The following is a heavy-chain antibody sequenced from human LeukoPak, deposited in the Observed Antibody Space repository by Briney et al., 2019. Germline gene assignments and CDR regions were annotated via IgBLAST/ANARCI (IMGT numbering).Heavy chain of an antibody. D-gene: IGHD2-2*01. J-gene: IGHJ4*02. Sequence: SETLSLTCAVSGYSISSGYYWGWIRQPPGKGLEWIGSIYHSGSTYYNPSLKSRVTISVDTSKNQFSLKLSSVTAADTAVYYCARTVVVVVPAAMEFDYWGQGTLVTVSS. CDR3: ARTVVVVVPAAMEFDY. CDR1: GYSISSGYY. V-gene: IGHV4-38-2*01. CDR2: IYHSGST.